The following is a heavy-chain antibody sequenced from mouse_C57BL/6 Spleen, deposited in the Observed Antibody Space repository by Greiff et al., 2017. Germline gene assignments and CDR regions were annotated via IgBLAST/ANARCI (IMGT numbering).Heavy chain of an antibody. CDR1: GYTFTSYW. V-gene: IGHV1-5*01. D-gene: IGHD2-10*01. CDR2: IYHGNSDT. J-gene: IGHJ4*01. Sequence: EVMLVESGTVLARPGASVKMSCKTSGYTFTSYWMHWVKQRPGQGLEWIGAIYHGNSDTSYNQKLKGKGKLTAVTSASTAYMELSSLTNEDSAVYYCTTYYGNYERAMDYWGQGTSVTVSS. CDR3: TTYYGNYERAMDY.